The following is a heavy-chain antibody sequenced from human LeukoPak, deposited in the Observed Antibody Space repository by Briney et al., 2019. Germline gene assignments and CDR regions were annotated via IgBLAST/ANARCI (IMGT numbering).Heavy chain of an antibody. D-gene: IGHD3-10*01. CDR3: AREGTDQYYYYYMEV. CDR1: GGSISSYY. V-gene: IGHV4-59*01. CDR2: IYYSGST. Sequence: SGTLSLTCTVSGGSISSYYWSWIRQPPGKGLEWIGYIYYSGSTNYNPSLKSRVAISVDTSKNQFSLKLSSVTAADTAVYYCAREGTDQYYYYYMEVWGKGTTVTVSS. J-gene: IGHJ6*03.